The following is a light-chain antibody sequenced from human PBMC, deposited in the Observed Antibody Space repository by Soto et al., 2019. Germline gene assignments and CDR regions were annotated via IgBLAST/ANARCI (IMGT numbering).Light chain of an antibody. V-gene: IGKV1-5*03. Sequence: DIQMTQSPSTLSASVGDRVTITCRASQSISSWLAWYQQKPGKAPKLLIYKASSLESGVPSRFSGSGSGTEFTLTISSLQPDDFATFYCKQYNSLCTLGQGTKLEIK. J-gene: IGKJ2*02. CDR3: KQYNSLCT. CDR1: QSISSW. CDR2: KAS.